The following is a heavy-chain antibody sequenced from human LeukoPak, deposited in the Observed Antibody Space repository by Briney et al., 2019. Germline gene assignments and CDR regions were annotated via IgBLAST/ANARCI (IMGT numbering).Heavy chain of an antibody. D-gene: IGHD3-3*01. Sequence: GASVKVSCKASGYTFTSYGISWVRQAPGQGLEWMGWISAYNGNTNYAQKLQGRVTMTTDTSTSTAYMALRSLRSDDTAVYYCARVYYDFWSGYEYDAFDIWGQGTMVTVSS. J-gene: IGHJ3*02. CDR2: ISAYNGNT. CDR1: GYTFTSYG. V-gene: IGHV1-18*01. CDR3: ARVYYDFWSGYEYDAFDI.